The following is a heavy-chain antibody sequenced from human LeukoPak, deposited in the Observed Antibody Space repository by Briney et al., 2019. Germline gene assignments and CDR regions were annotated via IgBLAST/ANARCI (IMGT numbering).Heavy chain of an antibody. Sequence: GRSLRLSCAASGLTFSSYGMHWVRQAPGKGLEWVAVISYDGSNKYYADSVKGRFTISRDNSKNTLYLQMNSLRAEDTAVYYCAKTIVGATTVDYWGQGTLVTVSS. CDR2: ISYDGSNK. V-gene: IGHV3-30*18. CDR3: AKTIVGATTVDY. D-gene: IGHD1-26*01. CDR1: GLTFSSYG. J-gene: IGHJ4*02.